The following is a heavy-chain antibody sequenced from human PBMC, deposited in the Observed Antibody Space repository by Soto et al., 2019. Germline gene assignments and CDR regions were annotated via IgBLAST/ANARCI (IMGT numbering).Heavy chain of an antibody. Sequence: SETLSLTCTSSGGSISISFFSVSWQPKGKGLEWIGYIYYSGSTNYNPSLKSRVTISVDTSKNQFSLKLSSVTAADTAVYYCARENIMITFGGVKNAFDIWGQGTMVTVSS. J-gene: IGHJ3*02. CDR3: ARENIMITFGGVKNAFDI. V-gene: IGHV4-59*01. CDR1: GGSISISF. D-gene: IGHD3-16*01. CDR2: IYYSGST.